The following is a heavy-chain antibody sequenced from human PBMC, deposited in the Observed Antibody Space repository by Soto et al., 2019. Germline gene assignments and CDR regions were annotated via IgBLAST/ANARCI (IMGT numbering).Heavy chain of an antibody. V-gene: IGHV1-18*04. Sequence: QVQLVQSGAEVKKPGASVKVSCKASGYTFTSYGISWVRQAPGQGLEWMGWISAYNGNTNYAQKLQGRITMTTDTSTSTAYMELRSLRSDDTAVYYCARDKYQLLYGPPSFFDYWGQGTLVTVSS. D-gene: IGHD2-2*02. CDR3: ARDKYQLLYGPPSFFDY. J-gene: IGHJ4*02. CDR1: GYTFTSYG. CDR2: ISAYNGNT.